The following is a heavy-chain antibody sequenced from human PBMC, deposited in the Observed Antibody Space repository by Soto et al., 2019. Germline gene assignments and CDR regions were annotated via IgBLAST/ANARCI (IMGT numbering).Heavy chain of an antibody. Sequence: QVQLQQWGAGLLKPSETLSLTCAVYGGSFSGYYWSWIRQPPGKGLEWIGEINHSGSTNYNPSLKSRVTISVDXXKXQXXLKLSSVTAADTAVYYCARTLAAGTTTISSRGMDVWGQGTTVTVSS. J-gene: IGHJ6*02. D-gene: IGHD6-13*01. V-gene: IGHV4-34*01. CDR3: ARTLAAGTTTISSRGMDV. CDR1: GGSFSGYY. CDR2: INHSGST.